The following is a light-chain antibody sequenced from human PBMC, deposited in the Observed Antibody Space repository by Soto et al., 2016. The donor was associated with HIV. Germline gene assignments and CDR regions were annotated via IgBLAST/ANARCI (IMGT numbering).Light chain of an antibody. CDR2: KAS. J-gene: IGKJ1*01. Sequence: DIRMTQSPSTLSASLGDRVTITCRASLSINKWLAWYQQKPGKAPNLLIYKASTSQSGVPSTFSGSGSGTEFTLIISSLQPDDFATYYCQQYNSYPWTFGQGTKVEIK. CDR1: LSINKW. V-gene: IGKV1-5*03. CDR3: QQYNSYPWT.